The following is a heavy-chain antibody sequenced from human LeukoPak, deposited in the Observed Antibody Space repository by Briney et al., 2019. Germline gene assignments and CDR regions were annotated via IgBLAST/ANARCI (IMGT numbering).Heavy chain of an antibody. CDR1: GGSISSSSYY. Sequence: TSETLSLTCTVSGGSISSSSYYWGWIRQPPGKGLEWIAYIYDNGNTNYNPSLKSRVTIALDTSKTQFSLRLNSVTAADTAVYYCVRLSVVSPHRYFDLWGRGTLVTVSS. J-gene: IGHJ2*01. CDR2: IYDNGNT. D-gene: IGHD4-23*01. CDR3: VRLSVVSPHRYFDL. V-gene: IGHV4-61*05.